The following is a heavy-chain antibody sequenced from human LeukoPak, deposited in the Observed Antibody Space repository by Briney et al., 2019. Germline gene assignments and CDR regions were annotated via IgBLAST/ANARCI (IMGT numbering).Heavy chain of an antibody. D-gene: IGHD2-15*01. Sequence: SETLSLTCTVSGGSIDSRSYYWDWIRQAPGKGLEWIGTIYHSGSTEHNPSLKSRVAIFVDTSKNQFSLILHSVAAADTAVYYCARRSEFDNTHYHYFDYWGQGALVTVSS. CDR3: ARRSEFDNTHYHYFDY. CDR1: GGSIDSRSYY. CDR2: IYHSGST. V-gene: IGHV4-39*01. J-gene: IGHJ4*02.